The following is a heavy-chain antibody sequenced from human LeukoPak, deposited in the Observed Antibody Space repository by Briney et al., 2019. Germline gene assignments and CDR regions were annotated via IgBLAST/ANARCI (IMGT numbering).Heavy chain of an antibody. Sequence: GGSLRLSCAASGFTFSSYAMHWVRQAPGKGLEYVSAISSNGGNTYYANSVKGRFTISRDNSKNTLYLQMGSLRAEDMAVYYCARAYYYDSSGYYPFDYWGQGTLVTVSS. V-gene: IGHV3-64*01. CDR2: ISSNGGNT. J-gene: IGHJ4*02. D-gene: IGHD3-22*01. CDR3: ARAYYYDSSGYYPFDY. CDR1: GFTFSSYA.